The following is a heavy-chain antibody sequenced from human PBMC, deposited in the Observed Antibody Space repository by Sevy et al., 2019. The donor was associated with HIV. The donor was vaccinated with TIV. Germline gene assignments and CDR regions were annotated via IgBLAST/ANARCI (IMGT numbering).Heavy chain of an antibody. J-gene: IGHJ4*02. CDR2: ISSGSSTI. CDR3: ARGSAGYSYGLLDY. V-gene: IGHV3-48*01. D-gene: IGHD5-18*01. CDR1: GFTFSSYS. Sequence: GGSLRLSCAASGFTFSSYSMNWVRQAPGKGLEWVSYISSGSSTIYYADSVKGRFTISRDNAKNSLYLQMNSLRAEDTAVYYCARGSAGYSYGLLDYWGQGTLVTVSS.